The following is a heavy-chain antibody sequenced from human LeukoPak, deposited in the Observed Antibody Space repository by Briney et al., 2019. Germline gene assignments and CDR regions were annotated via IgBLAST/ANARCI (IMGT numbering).Heavy chain of an antibody. Sequence: GGSLRLSCAASGFTFNNAWMSWVRQAPGKGLEWVGRIKSKTDGGTTDYAAPVKGRFTISRDDSKNTLHLQMNSLKTEDTAVYYCTTVTSGSGTYHKYYFDYWGQGTLVTVSS. V-gene: IGHV3-15*01. J-gene: IGHJ4*02. CDR1: GFTFNNAW. CDR2: IKSKTDGGTT. D-gene: IGHD3-10*01. CDR3: TTVTSGSGTYHKYYFDY.